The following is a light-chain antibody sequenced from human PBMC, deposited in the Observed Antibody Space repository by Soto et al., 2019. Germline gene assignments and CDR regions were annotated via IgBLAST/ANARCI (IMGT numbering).Light chain of an antibody. Sequence: DILMTQSPSSLSASVGDRVIITCRTSQSISNYLNWYQHKPGKAPKVLISAASNLQSGVPSRFSGSGSGTVFTLTISSLQPEDFATYFCQQSYTLSPLTFGGGTKVEIK. CDR2: AAS. CDR1: QSISNY. J-gene: IGKJ4*01. CDR3: QQSYTLSPLT. V-gene: IGKV1-39*01.